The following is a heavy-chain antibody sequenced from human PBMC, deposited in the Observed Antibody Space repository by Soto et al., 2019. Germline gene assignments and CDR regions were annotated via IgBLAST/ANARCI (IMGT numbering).Heavy chain of an antibody. CDR3: ARAPSIVVVVAAIGWFDP. Sequence: ASVKVSCKASGYTFTSYGISWVRQAPGQGLEWMGWISAYNGNTNYAQKLQGRVTMTTDTSTSTAYMELRSLRSDDTAVYYCARAPSIVVVVAAIGWFDPWGQGTLVTVSS. V-gene: IGHV1-18*01. J-gene: IGHJ5*02. CDR2: ISAYNGNT. D-gene: IGHD2-15*01. CDR1: GYTFTSYG.